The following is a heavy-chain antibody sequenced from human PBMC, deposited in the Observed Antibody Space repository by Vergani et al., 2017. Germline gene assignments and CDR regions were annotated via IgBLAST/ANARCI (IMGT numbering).Heavy chain of an antibody. Sequence: EVQLLQSGGGVIPPGGSVRLSCAASGFTFSACPMTWVRQAPGKGLEWVSAISARYPSTYYADSVKGRFTISRDNSKNMLYLQMNSLRAEDTAVYYCAKLSYDTTPYLQGGYDCWGQGTLVSVSS. CDR1: GFTFSACP. V-gene: IGHV3-23*01. D-gene: IGHD3-22*01. CDR2: ISARYPST. J-gene: IGHJ4*02. CDR3: AKLSYDTTPYLQGGYDC.